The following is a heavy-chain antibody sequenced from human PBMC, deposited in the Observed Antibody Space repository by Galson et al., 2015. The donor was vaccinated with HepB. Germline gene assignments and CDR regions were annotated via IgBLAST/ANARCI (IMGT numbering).Heavy chain of an antibody. Sequence: SLRLSCAASGFTFSSYWMSWVRQAPGKGLEWVANIKQDGSEKYYVDSVKGRFTISRDNAKNSLYLQMNSLRAEDTAVYYCARRCSGGSCYSGVTDYWGQGTLVTVSS. J-gene: IGHJ4*02. CDR2: IKQDGSEK. CDR1: GFTFSSYW. D-gene: IGHD2-15*01. CDR3: ARRCSGGSCYSGVTDY. V-gene: IGHV3-7*01.